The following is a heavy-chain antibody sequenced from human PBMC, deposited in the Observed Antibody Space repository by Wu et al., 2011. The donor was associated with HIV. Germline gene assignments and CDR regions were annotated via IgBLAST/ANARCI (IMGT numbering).Heavy chain of an antibody. CDR2: ISAYNDNT. Sequence: SWVRQAPGQGLEWMGWISAYNDNTNYAQKLQGRVTMTTDTSTNTADMELSSLRSDDTAVYYCARSGVSAEYYFYYMNDWGKGTTVTVPS. J-gene: IGHJ6*03. CDR3: ARSGVSAEYYFYYMND. V-gene: IGHV1-18*01. D-gene: IGHD2/OR15-2a*01.